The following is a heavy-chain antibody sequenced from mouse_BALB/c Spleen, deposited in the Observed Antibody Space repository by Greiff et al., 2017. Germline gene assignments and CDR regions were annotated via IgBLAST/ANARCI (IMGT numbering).Heavy chain of an antibody. D-gene: IGHD1-1*01. CDR1: GFTFSSYG. J-gene: IGHJ2*01. CDR2: ISSGGSYT. V-gene: IGHV5-6*01. Sequence: EVKLMESGGDLVKPGGSLKLSCAASGFTFSSYGMSWVRQTPDKRLEWVATISSGGSYTYYPDSVKGRFTISRDNAKNTLYLQMSSLKSEDTAMYYCARHSYGSSYGYWGQGTTLTVSS. CDR3: ARHSYGSSYGY.